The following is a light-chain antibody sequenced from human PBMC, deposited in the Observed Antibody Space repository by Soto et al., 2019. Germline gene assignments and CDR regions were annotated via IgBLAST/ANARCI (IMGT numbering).Light chain of an antibody. J-gene: IGKJ1*01. Sequence: DIQMTQSPSSLSASVGDRVTITCRASQGISSYLNWYQQKPGKAPKLLIYAASSLQSGVPSRFSGSRSGPDFTLTISSLQPEDFATYYCQQSYSTSWTFGQGTKVDIK. CDR3: QQSYSTSWT. CDR2: AAS. CDR1: QGISSY. V-gene: IGKV1-39*01.